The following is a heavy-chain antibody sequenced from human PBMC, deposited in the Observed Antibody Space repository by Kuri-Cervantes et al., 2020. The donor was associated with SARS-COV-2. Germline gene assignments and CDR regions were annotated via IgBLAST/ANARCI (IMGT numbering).Heavy chain of an antibody. J-gene: IGHJ4*02. CDR3: ATAGDYGGNPQAYYFDY. CDR2: IYTSGST. CDR1: GGSISSYY. Sequence: SETLSLTCTVSGGSISSYYWSWIRQPAGKGLEWIGRIYTSGSTNYNPSLKSRVTISVDTSKNQFSLKLSSVTAADTAVYYCATAGDYGGNPQAYYFDYWGQGTLVTVSS. D-gene: IGHD4-23*01. V-gene: IGHV4-4*07.